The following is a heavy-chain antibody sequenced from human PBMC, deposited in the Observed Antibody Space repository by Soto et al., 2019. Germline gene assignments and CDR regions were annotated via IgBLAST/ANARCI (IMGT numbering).Heavy chain of an antibody. Sequence: ASVKVSCKASGYTFTSYGISWVRQAPGQGLEWMGWISAYNGNTNYAQKLQGRVTMTTDTSTSTAYMELRSLRSDDTAVYYCARARQQWPDDAFDIWGQGTMVTVSS. D-gene: IGHD6-19*01. V-gene: IGHV1-18*01. CDR1: GYTFTSYG. J-gene: IGHJ3*02. CDR3: ARARQQWPDDAFDI. CDR2: ISAYNGNT.